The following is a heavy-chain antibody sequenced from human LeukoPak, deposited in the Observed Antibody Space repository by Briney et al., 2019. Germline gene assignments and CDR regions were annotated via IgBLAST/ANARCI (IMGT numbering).Heavy chain of an antibody. CDR1: GFTSSSYS. V-gene: IGHV3-7*01. J-gene: IGHJ4*02. CDR2: IKQDGSEK. Sequence: PGRSLRLSCAPSGFTSSSYSTSWVRQAPGKGLEWVANIKQDGSEKYYVDSVKGRFTISRDNSKNTLYLQMNSLRAEDTAVYYCAKPDDIVVGGFDYWGQGTLVTVSS. D-gene: IGHD2-15*01. CDR3: AKPDDIVVGGFDY.